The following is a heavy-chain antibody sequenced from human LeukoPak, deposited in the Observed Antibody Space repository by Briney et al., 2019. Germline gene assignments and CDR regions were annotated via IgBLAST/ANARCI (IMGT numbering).Heavy chain of an antibody. D-gene: IGHD2-2*01. CDR3: ARDYDCSSTSCYAFDI. CDR1: GFTFSSYS. CDR2: ISSSSSYI. V-gene: IGHV3-21*01. J-gene: IGHJ3*02. Sequence: GGSLRLSCAASGFTFSSYSMNWVRQAPGKGLEWVSSISSSSSYIYYADSVKGRFTISRDNAKNSLYLQMNSLRAEDTAVYYCARDYDCSSTSCYAFDIWGQGTMVTVSS.